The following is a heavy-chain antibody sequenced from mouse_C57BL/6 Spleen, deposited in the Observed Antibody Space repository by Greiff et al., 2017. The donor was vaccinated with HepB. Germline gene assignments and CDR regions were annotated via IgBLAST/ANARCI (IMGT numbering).Heavy chain of an antibody. J-gene: IGHJ3*01. Sequence: VQLQQPGAELVKPGASVKLSCKASGYTFTSYWMHWVKQRPGQGLEWIGMIHPNSGSTNYNEKFKSKATLTVDKSSSTAYMQLSSLTSEDSAVYYCAREGSSGYAWFAYWGQGTLVTVSA. V-gene: IGHV1-64*01. CDR2: IHPNSGST. D-gene: IGHD3-2*02. CDR1: GYTFTSYW. CDR3: AREGSSGYAWFAY.